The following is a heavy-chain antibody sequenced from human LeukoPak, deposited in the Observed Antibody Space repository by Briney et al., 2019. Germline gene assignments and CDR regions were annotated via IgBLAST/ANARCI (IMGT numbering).Heavy chain of an antibody. CDR1: GVSISSYY. CDR2: IYISGST. D-gene: IGHD3-22*01. V-gene: IGHV4-4*07. J-gene: IGHJ4*02. CDR3: ASTYYDSSGYEGDY. Sequence: SETLSLTCTVSGVSISSYYWSWIRQPAGKGLEWIGHIYISGSTNYNPSLKNRVTMSVDTSRNQFSLKLSSVTAADTAVYYCASTYYDSSGYEGDYWGQGTLVTVSS.